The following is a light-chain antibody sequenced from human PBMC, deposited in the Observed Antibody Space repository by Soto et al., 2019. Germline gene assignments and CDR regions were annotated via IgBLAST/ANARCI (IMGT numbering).Light chain of an antibody. CDR3: QQYVISPAT. V-gene: IGKV3-20*01. CDR1: QSVKSF. J-gene: IGKJ1*01. CDR2: AAS. Sequence: EIVLTQSPDTLSLSPGERATLSCRASQSVKSFLAWYQQKPGQAPRLLMYAASTSATGIPDRFSGSGSGTPFTLTISRMEPEDFAVYWCQQYVISPATFGQGTKVEL.